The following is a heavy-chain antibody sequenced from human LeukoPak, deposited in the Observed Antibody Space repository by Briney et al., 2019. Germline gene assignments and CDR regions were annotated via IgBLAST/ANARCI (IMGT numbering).Heavy chain of an antibody. J-gene: IGHJ4*02. D-gene: IGHD3-22*01. CDR3: ARDSRSDSSGYYLRGYYFDY. Sequence: SETLSLTCTVSGGSISSYYWSWIRQPSGKGLEWIGRIYTSGSTNYNPSLKSRVTMSVDTSKNQFSMKLSSVNGADTAVYYCARDSRSDSSGYYLRGYYFDYWGQGTLVTVSS. CDR1: GGSISSYY. V-gene: IGHV4-4*07. CDR2: IYTSGST.